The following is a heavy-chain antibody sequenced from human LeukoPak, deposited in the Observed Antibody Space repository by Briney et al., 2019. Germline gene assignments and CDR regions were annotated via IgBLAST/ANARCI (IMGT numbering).Heavy chain of an antibody. V-gene: IGHV3-53*01. J-gene: IGHJ4*02. CDR1: GFTVSSNY. CDR3: ARVGIAARPAENY. Sequence: GGSLRLSCAASGFTVSSNYMSWVRQAPGKGLQWVSVIYSGGSTYYADSVKGRFTISRDNSKNTLYLQMNSLRAEDTAVYYCARVGIAARPAENYWGQGTLVTVSS. CDR2: IYSGGST. D-gene: IGHD6-6*01.